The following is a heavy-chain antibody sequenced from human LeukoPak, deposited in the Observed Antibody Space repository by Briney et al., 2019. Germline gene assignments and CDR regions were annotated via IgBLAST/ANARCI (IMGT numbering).Heavy chain of an antibody. D-gene: IGHD3-10*01. CDR1: GGSISSGGYF. CDR3: AGGFHYYASGAFDY. Sequence: SETLSLTCTVSGGSISSGGYFWSWIRQPPGKGLEWIGYIYHSGSTYYNPSLKSRVTISVDRSKNQFSLKLSSVTAADTAMYCCAGGFHYYASGAFDYWGQGTLVTVSS. V-gene: IGHV4-30-2*01. J-gene: IGHJ4*02. CDR2: IYHSGST.